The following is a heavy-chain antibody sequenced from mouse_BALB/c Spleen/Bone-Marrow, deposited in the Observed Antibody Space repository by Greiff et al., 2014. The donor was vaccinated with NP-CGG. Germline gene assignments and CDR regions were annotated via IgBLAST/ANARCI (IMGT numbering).Heavy chain of an antibody. Sequence: VQLQQSGAELMKPGASVKISCKATGYTFSSYWIEWVKRRPGHGLEWIGEILPGSGSTNYNEKFKGKATFTADTSSNTAYMQLSSLTSEDSAVYYCARGIDYYAMDYWGQGTSVTVSS. CDR2: ILPGSGST. CDR1: GYTFSSYW. CDR3: ARGIDYYAMDY. V-gene: IGHV1-9*01. J-gene: IGHJ4*01.